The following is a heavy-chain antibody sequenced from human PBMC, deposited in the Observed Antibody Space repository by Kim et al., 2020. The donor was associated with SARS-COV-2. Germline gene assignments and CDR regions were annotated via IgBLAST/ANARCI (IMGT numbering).Heavy chain of an antibody. J-gene: IGHJ6*02. Sequence: SETLSLTCTVSGGSISSSSYYWGWIRQPPGKGLEWIGSIYYSGSTYYNPSLKSRVTISVDTSKNQFSLKLSSVTASDTAVYYCATRLQGSHYYYYYGMDVWGQGTTVTVSS. V-gene: IGHV4-39*01. CDR1: GGSISSSSYY. CDR3: ATRLQGSHYYYYYGMDV. D-gene: IGHD4-4*01. CDR2: IYYSGST.